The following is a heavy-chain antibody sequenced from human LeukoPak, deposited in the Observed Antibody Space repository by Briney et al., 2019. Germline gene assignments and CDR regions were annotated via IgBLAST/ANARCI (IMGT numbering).Heavy chain of an antibody. J-gene: IGHJ6*04. CDR2: IYTSGST. CDR3: ARDITMIVVVSPSAALDV. Sequence: SETLSLTCTVSGVSISSYYWTWIRQSAGKGLEWIGRIYTSGSTYYNPSLKSRVSMSVDTSKNQFSLKLSSVTAADTAVYYCARDITMIVVVSPSAALDVWGKGTTVTVSS. D-gene: IGHD3-22*01. V-gene: IGHV4-4*07. CDR1: GVSISSYY.